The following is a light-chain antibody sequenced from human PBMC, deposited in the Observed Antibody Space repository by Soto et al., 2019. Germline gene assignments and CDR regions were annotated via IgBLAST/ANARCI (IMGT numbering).Light chain of an antibody. J-gene: IGKJ2*01. Sequence: EIVLTQSPGTLSLSPGERATLSCRASQSVSSSYLAWYQQKPGQAPRLLIYGASSRATGIPDRFSGSGSGIDFTLTISRLEPEDFAVYYCQHYGASPYTFGQGTELEIK. CDR2: GAS. CDR1: QSVSSSY. CDR3: QHYGASPYT. V-gene: IGKV3-20*01.